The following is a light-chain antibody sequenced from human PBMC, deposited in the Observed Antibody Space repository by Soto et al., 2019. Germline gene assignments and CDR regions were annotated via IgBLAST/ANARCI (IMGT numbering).Light chain of an antibody. CDR1: SSNIGNNY. CDR2: DNN. V-gene: IGLV1-51*01. CDR3: GTWDSSLSAGQVV. J-gene: IGLJ2*01. Sequence: QSVLTQPPSVSAAPGQKVTISCSGSSSNIGNNYVSWYQQLPGTAPKLLIYDNNKRPSGIPDRFSGSKSGTSATLGITGLQNGDEADYYCGTWDSSLSAGQVVFGGGTKLTVL.